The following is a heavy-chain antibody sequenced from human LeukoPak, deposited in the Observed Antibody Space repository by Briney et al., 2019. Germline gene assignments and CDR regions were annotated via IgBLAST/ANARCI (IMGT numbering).Heavy chain of an antibody. V-gene: IGHV1-24*01. CDR2: FDPGDGET. CDR1: GYTLTELS. CDR3: ATYRNELRYFDWLSNYYYYGMDV. J-gene: IGHJ6*02. Sequence: ASVKVSCKVSGYTLTELSMHWVRRAPGKGLEWMGGFDPGDGETIYAQKFQGRVTMTEDTSTDTAYMELSSLRSEDTAVYYCATYRNELRYFDWLSNYYYYGMDVWGQGTTVTVSS. D-gene: IGHD3-9*01.